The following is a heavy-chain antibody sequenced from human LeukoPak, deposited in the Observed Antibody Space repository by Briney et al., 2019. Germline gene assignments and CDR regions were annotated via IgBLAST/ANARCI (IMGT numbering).Heavy chain of an antibody. J-gene: IGHJ5*01. CDR3: AKPISGGLAVTADWFDP. CDR1: GFAFFFYA. V-gene: IGHV3-23*01. D-gene: IGHD6-19*01. Sequence: GGSLRLSCEASGFAFFFYAMSWLRQPPGEGLEWVSTIIANSGTTSYAASVRGRFAISRDNSKNTLYLQLNTLRAEATAVYYCAKPISGGLAVTADWFDPWGQGTLVVVSS. CDR2: IIANSGTT.